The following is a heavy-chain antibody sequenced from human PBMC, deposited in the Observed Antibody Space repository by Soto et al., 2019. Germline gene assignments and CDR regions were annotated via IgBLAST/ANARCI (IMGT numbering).Heavy chain of an antibody. CDR2: IGSKGQNYAT. D-gene: IGHD1-26*01. CDR1: GFSFSDSA. J-gene: IGHJ5*02. Sequence: EVQLVESGGGLVQPGGSLKLSCAASGFSFSDSAMHWVRQASGKGLEWVGRIGSKGQNYATTYAASVKGRFIISTDESKNMAHLQMNSLKTEETAVDYCTKYSGTSSAPAALGKGTMVTVSS. CDR3: TKYSGTSSAPAA. V-gene: IGHV3-73*02.